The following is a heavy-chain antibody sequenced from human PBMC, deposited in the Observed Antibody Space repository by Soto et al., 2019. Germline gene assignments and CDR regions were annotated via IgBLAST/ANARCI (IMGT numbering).Heavy chain of an antibody. CDR1: GFTFSSCA. J-gene: IGHJ6*02. CDR2: IIDSGGST. Sequence: EVQLLESGGGLVQPGGSLRLSCAASGFTFSSCAMGWVRQAPGERLEWVSDIIDSGGSTYYADSVKGRFTISRDNSKSTLYLQMNSLRPEDTALYYCAKGRSYYYYYGMDVLGQGTTVTVSS. CDR3: AKGRSYYYYYGMDV. V-gene: IGHV3-23*01.